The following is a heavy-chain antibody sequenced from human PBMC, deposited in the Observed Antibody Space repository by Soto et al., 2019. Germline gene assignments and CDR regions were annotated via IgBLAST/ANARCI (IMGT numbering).Heavy chain of an antibody. V-gene: IGHV3-30*18. CDR1: GFTFSSYG. J-gene: IGHJ4*02. CDR2: ISYDGSNK. Sequence: GGSLRLSCAASGFTFSSYGMHWVRQAPGKGLEWVAVISYDGSNKYYADSVKGRFTISRDNSKNTLYLQMNSLRAEDTAVYYCAKDLLPTRPIVVVVAVDYWGQGTLVTVSS. D-gene: IGHD2-15*01. CDR3: AKDLLPTRPIVVVVAVDY.